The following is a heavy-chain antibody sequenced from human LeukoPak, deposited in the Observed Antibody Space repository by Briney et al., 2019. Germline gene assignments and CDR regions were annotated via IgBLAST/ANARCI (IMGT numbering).Heavy chain of an antibody. CDR3: AKDADGSGSTLPNWFDP. D-gene: IGHD3-10*01. Sequence: GGSLRLSCATSGFTFTTFWMHWVRQAPGKGLEWVAFIRYDGSNKYYADSVKGRFTISRDNSKNTLYLQMNSLRAEDTAVYYCAKDADGSGSTLPNWFDPWGQGTLVTVSS. CDR1: GFTFTTFW. V-gene: IGHV3-30*02. J-gene: IGHJ5*02. CDR2: IRYDGSNK.